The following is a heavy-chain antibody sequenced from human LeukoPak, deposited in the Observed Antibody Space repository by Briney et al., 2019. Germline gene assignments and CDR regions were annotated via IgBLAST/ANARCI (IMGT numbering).Heavy chain of an antibody. D-gene: IGHD3-10*01. CDR3: ARSHTRGPEVALMDY. J-gene: IGHJ4*02. V-gene: IGHV4-39*01. CDR2: IYYSANT. CDR1: GDSISSPLYY. Sequence: SETLSLICTVSGDSISSPLYYWGWIRQPPGKGLEWIGSIYYSANTYYNPSLKSRVTMSLDTSKTQFSLKLSSVTAADTAVYYCARSHTRGPEVALMDYWGQGTLVTVSS.